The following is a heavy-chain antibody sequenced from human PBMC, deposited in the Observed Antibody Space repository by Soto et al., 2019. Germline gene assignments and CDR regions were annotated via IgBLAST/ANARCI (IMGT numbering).Heavy chain of an antibody. CDR3: AKDFFPGSSPYYFDY. CDR2: ISYDGSNK. J-gene: IGHJ4*02. D-gene: IGHD3-3*01. V-gene: IGHV3-30*18. Sequence: GGSLRLSCAASGFTFSSYGMHWVRQAPGKGLEWVAVISYDGSNKYYADSVKGRFTISRDNSKNTLYLQMNSLRAEDTAVYYCAKDFFPGSSPYYFDYWGQGTLVTVSS. CDR1: GFTFSSYG.